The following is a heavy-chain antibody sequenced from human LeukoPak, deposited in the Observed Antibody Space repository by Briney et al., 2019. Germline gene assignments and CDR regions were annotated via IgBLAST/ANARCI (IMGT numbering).Heavy chain of an antibody. V-gene: IGHV4-59*12. CDR3: ARDRLLWFGELDY. D-gene: IGHD3-10*01. J-gene: IGHJ4*02. CDR2: IYYSGST. Sequence: PSETLSLTCTVSGGSITTYYGTWIRQSPGKGLEWIGSIYYSGSTYYNPSLRSRVTISVHMSKNQISLKLSSVTAADTAVYYCARDRLLWFGELDYWGQGTLVIVSS. CDR1: GGSITTYY.